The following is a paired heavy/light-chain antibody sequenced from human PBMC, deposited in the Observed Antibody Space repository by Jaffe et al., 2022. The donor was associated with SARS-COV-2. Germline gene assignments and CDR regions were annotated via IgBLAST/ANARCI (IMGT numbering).Heavy chain of an antibody. J-gene: IGHJ6*02. V-gene: IGHV1-3*01. CDR2: INVGNGNT. CDR3: ARVGGRYFDWGFWWYYGLDV. Sequence: QVHLVQSGAEVKKPGASLKVSCKASGYTFTDYHIYWVRQAPGQRPEWMGWINVGNGNTRYSQNFQDRVTITRDISASTVYMELSSLRSEDTALYYCARVGGRYFDWGFWWYYGLDVWGQGTTVIVSS. D-gene: IGHD3-9*01. CDR1: GYTFTDYH.
Light chain of an antibody. CDR1: QDISTY. J-gene: IGKJ4*01. CDR2: TAS. V-gene: IGKV1-9*01. Sequence: DIQLTQSPSFLSASVGDRVTITCRASQDISTYLAWYQQEAGKAPKLLIYTASTLQSGVPSRFSGSGSGTEFTLTISSLQPEDFATYYCQQHNNYLVTFGGGTKVEIK. CDR3: QQHNNYLVT.